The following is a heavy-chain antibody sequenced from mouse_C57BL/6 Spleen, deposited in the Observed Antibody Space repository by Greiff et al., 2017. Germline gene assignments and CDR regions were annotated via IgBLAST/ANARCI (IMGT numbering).Heavy chain of an antibody. CDR1: GFTFSSYA. CDR3: TRGSDYYGSSSSYYFDY. CDR2: ISSGGDYI. Sequence: EVKVVESGEGLVKPGGSLKISCAASGFTFSSYAMSWVRQTPEKRLEWVAYISSGGDYIYYADTVKGRFTISRDNARNTLYLQMSSLKSEDTAMYYCTRGSDYYGSSSSYYFDYWGQGTTLTVSS. J-gene: IGHJ2*01. D-gene: IGHD1-1*01. V-gene: IGHV5-9-1*02.